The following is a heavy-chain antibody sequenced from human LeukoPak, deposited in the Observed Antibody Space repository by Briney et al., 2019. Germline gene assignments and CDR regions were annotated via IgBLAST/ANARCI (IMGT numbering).Heavy chain of an antibody. CDR3: ARIITMVRAYDY. D-gene: IGHD3-10*01. CDR2: ISSSGSTI. CDR1: GFTFSSYE. J-gene: IGHJ4*02. Sequence: GGSLRLSCAASGFTFSSYEMNWVRQAPGKGLEWVSYISSSGSTIYYADSVKGRFTISRDNAKNSLYLQMNSLRAEDTAVYYCARIITMVRAYDYWGQGTLVTVSS. V-gene: IGHV3-48*03.